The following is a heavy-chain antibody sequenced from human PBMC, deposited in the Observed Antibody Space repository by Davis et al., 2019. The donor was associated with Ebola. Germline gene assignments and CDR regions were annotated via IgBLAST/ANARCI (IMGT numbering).Heavy chain of an antibody. D-gene: IGHD3-22*01. J-gene: IGHJ4*02. CDR3: ARDRGYDSTGYYQPYYFDY. CDR1: DGSISSYY. CDR2: IYYSGGT. V-gene: IGHV4-59*12. Sequence: MPSETLSLTCTVSDGSISSYYWSWIRQPPGKGLEWIGYIYYSGGTYYNPSLKSRVIISVDTSKKQFSLKLNSVTAADTAVYYCARDRGYDSTGYYQPYYFDYWGQGILVTVSS.